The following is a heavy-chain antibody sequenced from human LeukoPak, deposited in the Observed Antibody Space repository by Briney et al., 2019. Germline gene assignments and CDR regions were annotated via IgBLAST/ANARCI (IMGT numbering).Heavy chain of an antibody. J-gene: IGHJ4*02. V-gene: IGHV4-39*07. CDR3: ARVDPSNYLDY. CDR2: SSYSGST. CDR1: GGSISRSSSY. Sequence: PSETLSLTCFVSGGSISRSSSYWGWIRQPPGKGLEWIGSSSYSGSTYYNPSLKSRVTISVDTSKNQFSLKLSSVTAADTAVYYCARVDPSNYLDYWGQGTLVTVSS. D-gene: IGHD4-11*01.